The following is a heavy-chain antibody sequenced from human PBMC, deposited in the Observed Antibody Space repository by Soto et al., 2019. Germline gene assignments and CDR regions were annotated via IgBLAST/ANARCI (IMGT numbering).Heavy chain of an antibody. CDR3: ARVVYYDSSGYQY. V-gene: IGHV3-21*01. D-gene: IGHD3-22*01. CDR2: ISGSSYI. Sequence: GGSLRLSCAASGFTFSSYNMNWVRQAPGKGLEWVSSISGSSYIYYADSVKGRFTISRDNAKNSLYLQMNSLRAEDTAVYYCARVVYYDSSGYQYWGQGTLVTVSS. CDR1: GFTFSSYN. J-gene: IGHJ4*02.